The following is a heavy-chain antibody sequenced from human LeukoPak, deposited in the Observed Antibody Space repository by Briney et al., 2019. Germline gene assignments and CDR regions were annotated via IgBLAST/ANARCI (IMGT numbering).Heavy chain of an antibody. V-gene: IGHV4-4*07. CDR2: IYTSGST. D-gene: IGHD3-10*01. Sequence: SETLSLTCTVSGGSISSYYWSWIRQPAGKGLEWIGRIYTSGSTNYNPSHKSRVTMSVDTSKNQFSLKLSSVTAADTAVYYCARDMFNYYGSGSYDFDYWGQGTLVTVSS. J-gene: IGHJ4*02. CDR3: ARDMFNYYGSGSYDFDY. CDR1: GGSISSYY.